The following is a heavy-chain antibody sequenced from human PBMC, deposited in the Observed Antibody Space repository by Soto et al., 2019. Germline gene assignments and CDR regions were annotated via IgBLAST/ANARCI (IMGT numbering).Heavy chain of an antibody. D-gene: IGHD3-22*01. CDR3: ARGYDVNSELDY. V-gene: IGHV1-69*01. CDR2: ILPTSVTP. J-gene: IGHJ4*02. CDR1: GGTFRGYA. Sequence: QVQLVQSGAEVKKPGSSVKVSCQASGGTFRGYAISWVRQAPGQGLEWLGGILPTSVTPNYAQTFQGRVTLTADESTNTAFLELRSLRSADTAVYYCARGYDVNSELDYWGQGTRVTVSS.